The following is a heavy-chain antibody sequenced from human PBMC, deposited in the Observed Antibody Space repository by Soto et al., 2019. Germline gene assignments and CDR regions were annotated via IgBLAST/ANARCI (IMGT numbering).Heavy chain of an antibody. CDR1: GFTFSSYS. V-gene: IGHV3-21*01. CDR2: ISSSSYI. J-gene: IGHJ3*02. Sequence: GGSLRLSCAASGFTFSSYSMNWVRQAPGKGLEWVSSISSSSYIYYADSVKGRFTISRDNAKNSLYLQMNSLRAEDTAVYYCARDRGSSPEGGAFDIWGQGTMVTVSS. CDR3: ARDRGSSPEGGAFDI. D-gene: IGHD2-2*01.